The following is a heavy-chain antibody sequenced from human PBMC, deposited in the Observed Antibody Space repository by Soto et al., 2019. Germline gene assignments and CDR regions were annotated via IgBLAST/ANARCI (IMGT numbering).Heavy chain of an antibody. CDR1: EFTFSSYV. CDR2: ISYDGNDK. D-gene: IGHD3-22*01. J-gene: IGHJ6*02. Sequence: QVKLVESGGGVVQPGRSLRLSCEASEFTFSSYVMHWVRQAPGKGLEWVAVISYDGNDKYYAESVEGRFTLSRDNSKNTLYLQMNSLRAEDTAVYYCVRTFYFDRSGMDVWGQGTTVIVSS. CDR3: VRTFYFDRSGMDV. V-gene: IGHV3-30-3*01.